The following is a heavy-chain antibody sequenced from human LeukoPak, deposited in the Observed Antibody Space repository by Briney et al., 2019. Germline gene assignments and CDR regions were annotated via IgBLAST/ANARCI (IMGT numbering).Heavy chain of an antibody. Sequence: GGSLRLSCAASGFTFSSYAMHWVRQAPGKGLEWVAFIRYDGSNKYYADSVKGRFTISRDNARNSLFLQMNSLRVEDTAVYYCASQSYARFDPWGQGTLVTVSS. J-gene: IGHJ5*02. V-gene: IGHV3-30*02. D-gene: IGHD3-16*01. CDR2: IRYDGSNK. CDR3: ASQSYARFDP. CDR1: GFTFSSYA.